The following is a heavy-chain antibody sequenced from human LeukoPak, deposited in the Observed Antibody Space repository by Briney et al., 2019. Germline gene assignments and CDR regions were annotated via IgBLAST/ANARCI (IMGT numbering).Heavy chain of an antibody. J-gene: IGHJ4*02. CDR1: GGSISSYY. CDR3: ASSTDYDILTGLL. Sequence: SETLSLTCTVSGGSISSYYWSWIRQPPGKGLEWIGYIYYSGSTNYNPSLKSRVTISVDTSKNQFPLKLSSVTAADTAVYYCASSTDYDILTGLLWGQGTLVTVSS. D-gene: IGHD3-9*01. CDR2: IYYSGST. V-gene: IGHV4-59*01.